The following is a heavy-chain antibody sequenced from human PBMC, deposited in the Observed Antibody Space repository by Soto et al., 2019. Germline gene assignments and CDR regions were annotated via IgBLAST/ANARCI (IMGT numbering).Heavy chain of an antibody. D-gene: IGHD2-21*01. CDR1: GFSFSADGVG. Sequence: QITLKESGPTLVKPTQTLTLTCIFSGFSFSADGVGVGWIRQPPGKALEWLALIFWDDDARYSPSLKSRLTITKXTXKNXVVLTMTNMDPVDTATYYCAHAYGGTSWPNDAFDVWGPGTVVTVSS. CDR2: IFWDDDA. CDR3: AHAYGGTSWPNDAFDV. J-gene: IGHJ3*01. V-gene: IGHV2-5*02.